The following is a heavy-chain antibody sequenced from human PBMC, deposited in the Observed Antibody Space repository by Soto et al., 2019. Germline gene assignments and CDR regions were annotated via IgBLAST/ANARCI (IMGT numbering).Heavy chain of an antibody. D-gene: IGHD3-10*01. CDR1: GFDFTDHY. CDR2: ISPDGGST. J-gene: IGHJ4*02. CDR3: ARETRGGVIIVITWAQIDY. V-gene: IGHV1-46*01. Sequence: ASVKVSCKASGFDFTDHYIHWVRQAPGQGLEWMGIISPDGGSTRYSQKFQARITMTRDTSTSTVYMELSSLRSEDTAIYYCARETRGGVIIVITWAQIDYWGQGTLVTVSS.